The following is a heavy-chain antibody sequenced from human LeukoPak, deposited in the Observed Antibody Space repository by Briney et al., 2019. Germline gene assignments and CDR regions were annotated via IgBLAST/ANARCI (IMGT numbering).Heavy chain of an antibody. V-gene: IGHV3-23*05. Sequence: PGGSLRLSCAASGFAFSSYAINWVRQAPGKGLQWVSVINNSGTSTFYAGSVKGRFTISRDNSRNTLYLQMSSLRGEDTALYFRARSLKWNLVGFDYWGQGTLVTVSS. CDR1: GFAFSSYA. D-gene: IGHD1-1*01. J-gene: IGHJ4*02. CDR2: INNSGTST. CDR3: ARSLKWNLVGFDY.